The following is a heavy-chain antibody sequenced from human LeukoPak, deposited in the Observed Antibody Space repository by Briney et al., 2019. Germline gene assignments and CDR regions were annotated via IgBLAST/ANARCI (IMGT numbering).Heavy chain of an antibody. CDR1: GYTFTSYG. Sequence: ASVKVSCKAFGYTFTSYGISWVRQAPGQGLEWMGWISAYNGNTNYAQKLQGRVTMTTDTSTSTAYMELRSLRSDDTAVYYCARADSSGTPNLSWGQGTLVTVSS. CDR2: ISAYNGNT. D-gene: IGHD3-22*01. CDR3: ARADSSGTPNLS. J-gene: IGHJ4*02. V-gene: IGHV1-18*01.